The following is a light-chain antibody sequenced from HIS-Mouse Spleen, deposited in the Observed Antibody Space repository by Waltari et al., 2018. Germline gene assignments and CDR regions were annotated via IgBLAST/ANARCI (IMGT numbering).Light chain of an antibody. J-gene: IGLJ1*01. CDR1: NIGSKS. CDR3: QVWDSSSDHYV. CDR2: ADR. V-gene: IGLV3-21*02. Sequence: SYVLTQPPSVSVAPGQTARITCGGNNIGSKSVHGYQQKPGQAPVLVVEADRDRPSGVPERCSGSNSGNTATLTISGVEAEDEADYYCQVWDSSSDHYVFGTGTKVTVL.